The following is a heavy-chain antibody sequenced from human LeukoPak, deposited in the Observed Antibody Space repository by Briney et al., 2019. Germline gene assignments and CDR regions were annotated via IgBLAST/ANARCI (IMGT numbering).Heavy chain of an antibody. D-gene: IGHD2-15*01. CDR1: GGTFSTFA. Sequence: SVKVSCKASGGTFSTFAISWVRQAPGQGLEWMGGIIPIFATANHAEKFQGRVTITADQSTSTAYMELSSLRSEDTAVYYCAKALKRYCSGATCYYFDSWGQGVLVTVSS. V-gene: IGHV1-69*13. J-gene: IGHJ4*02. CDR3: AKALKRYCSGATCYYFDS. CDR2: IIPIFATA.